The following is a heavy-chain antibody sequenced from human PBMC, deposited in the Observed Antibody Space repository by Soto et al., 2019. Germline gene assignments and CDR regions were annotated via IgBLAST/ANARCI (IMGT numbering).Heavy chain of an antibody. CDR2: IIPIFGTA. CDR1: GGTFSSYA. Sequence: SVKVSCKASGGTFSSYAISWVRQAPGQGLEWMGGIIPIFGTANYAQKFQGRVTITADESTSTAYMELSSLRSEDTAVYYCARVVREWLATPHYYYYGMDVWGQGTTVTVSS. J-gene: IGHJ6*02. CDR3: ARVVREWLATPHYYYYGMDV. V-gene: IGHV1-69*13. D-gene: IGHD6-19*01.